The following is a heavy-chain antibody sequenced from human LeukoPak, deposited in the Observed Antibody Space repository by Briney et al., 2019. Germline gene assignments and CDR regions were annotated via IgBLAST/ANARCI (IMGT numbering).Heavy chain of an antibody. D-gene: IGHD2-2*01. J-gene: IGHJ6*03. CDR1: GGTFSSYA. CDR2: IIPIFGTA. Sequence: SVKVSCKASGGTFSSYAISWVRQAPGQGLEWMGGIIPIFGTANYAQKFQGRVTITADESTSTAYMELSSLRSEDTGVYYCARGICYARYYYYYMDVWGKGTTVTVSS. CDR3: ARGICYARYYYYYMDV. V-gene: IGHV1-69*01.